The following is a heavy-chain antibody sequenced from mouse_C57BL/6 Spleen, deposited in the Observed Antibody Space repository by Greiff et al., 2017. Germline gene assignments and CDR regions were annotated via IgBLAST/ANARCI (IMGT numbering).Heavy chain of an antibody. Sequence: VVESGAELVRPGTSVKMSCKASGYTFTNYWIGWAKQRPGHGLEWIGDIYPGGGYTNYNEKFKGKATLTADKSSSTAYMQFRSLTSEDSAIYYCARTGVWGTTVVAPFDVWGTGTTVTVSS. D-gene: IGHD1-1*01. CDR2: IYPGGGYT. J-gene: IGHJ1*03. CDR1: GYTFTNYW. V-gene: IGHV1-63*01. CDR3: ARTGVWGTTVVAPFDV.